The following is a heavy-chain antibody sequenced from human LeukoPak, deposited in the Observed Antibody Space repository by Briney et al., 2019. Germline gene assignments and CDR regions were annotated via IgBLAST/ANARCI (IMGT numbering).Heavy chain of an antibody. V-gene: IGHV4-4*08. CDR1: GASISSSY. CDR3: ARGYYDSRGFSNPFDS. D-gene: IGHD3-22*01. J-gene: IGHJ4*02. Sequence: SETLSLSCTVSGASISSSYWSWLRQHPGKGLEWIAYIHTNGNTNSNPSLKSRVTVSVDASKNQFSLKLRSVAAADTALYYCARGYYDSRGFSNPFDSWGQGTLVTVSS. CDR2: IHTNGNT.